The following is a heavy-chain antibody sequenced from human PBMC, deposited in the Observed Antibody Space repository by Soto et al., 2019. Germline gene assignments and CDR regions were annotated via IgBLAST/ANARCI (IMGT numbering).Heavy chain of an antibody. J-gene: IGHJ5*02. V-gene: IGHV5-51*01. D-gene: IGHD6-19*01. CDR1: GYTFTSHW. CDR3: WRIKLARIAVAGVFDP. Sequence: GEALKSSCKGSGYTFTSHWIGSVRQMPWKGLEWVGIVYPGDSDTRYSASFQGQVTISADKSITTAYVQWSSLKASHPAMYYCWRIKLARIAVAGVFDPWGQATPLTVSS. CDR2: VYPGDSDT.